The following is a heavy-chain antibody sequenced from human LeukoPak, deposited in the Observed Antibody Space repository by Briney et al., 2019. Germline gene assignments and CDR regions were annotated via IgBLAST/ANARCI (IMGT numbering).Heavy chain of an antibody. CDR1: GFTVSSNY. V-gene: IGHV3-23*01. CDR2: ISGSGGST. Sequence: GGSLRLSCAASGFTVSSNYMSWVRQAPGKGLEWVSAISGSGGSTYYADSVKGRFTISRDNSKNTLYLQMNSLRAEDTAVYYCARVTTDHLAFDYWGQGTLVTVSS. D-gene: IGHD3-22*01. J-gene: IGHJ4*02. CDR3: ARVTTDHLAFDY.